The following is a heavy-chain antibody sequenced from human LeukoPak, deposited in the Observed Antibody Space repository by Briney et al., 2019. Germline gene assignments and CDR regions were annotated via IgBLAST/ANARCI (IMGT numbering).Heavy chain of an antibody. CDR3: ARHYYDFWSGYHWFDP. Sequence: SETLSLTRTVSGGSISSYYWSWIRQPPGKGLEWIGYIYYSGSTNYNPSLKSRVTISVDTSKNQFSLKLSSVTAADTAVYYCARHYYDFWSGYHWFDPWGQGTLVTVSS. D-gene: IGHD3-3*01. J-gene: IGHJ5*02. V-gene: IGHV4-59*08. CDR1: GGSISSYY. CDR2: IYYSGST.